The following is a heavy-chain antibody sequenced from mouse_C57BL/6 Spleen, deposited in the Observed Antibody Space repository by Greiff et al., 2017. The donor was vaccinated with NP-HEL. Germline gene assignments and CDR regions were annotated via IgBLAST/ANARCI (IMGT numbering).Heavy chain of an antibody. CDR2: INPSNGGT. CDR3: ARSTMITYYFDY. D-gene: IGHD2-4*01. J-gene: IGHJ2*01. V-gene: IGHV1-53*01. Sequence: QVQLQQPGTELVKPGASVKLSCKASGYTFTSYWMHWVKQRPGQGLEWIGNINPSNGGTNYNEKFKSKATLTVDKSSSTAYMQLSSLTSEDSAVSYCARSTMITYYFDYWGQGTTLTVSS. CDR1: GYTFTSYW.